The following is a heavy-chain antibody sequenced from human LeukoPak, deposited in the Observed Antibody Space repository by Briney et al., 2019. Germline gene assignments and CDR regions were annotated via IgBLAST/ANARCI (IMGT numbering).Heavy chain of an antibody. V-gene: IGHV7-4-1*02. CDR1: GYIFTSYV. CDR3: ARGDYETHGYQTR. J-gene: IGHJ4*02. Sequence: ASVTVSCTAFGYIFTSYVLHWVRQAPGQGLEWMGWINTNTGNPTYAQGFTGRFVFSLDTSVSTAYLQISSLKADDTAMYYCARGDYETHGYQTRWGQGTLVTVSS. CDR2: INTNTGNP. D-gene: IGHD3-22*01.